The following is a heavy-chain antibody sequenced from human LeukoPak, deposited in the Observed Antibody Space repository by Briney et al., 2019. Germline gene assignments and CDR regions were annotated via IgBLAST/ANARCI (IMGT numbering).Heavy chain of an antibody. V-gene: IGHV4-39*07. J-gene: IGHJ3*02. CDR1: GGSISSSSYY. CDR2: IYYSGST. D-gene: IGHD3-22*01. CDR3: ARTDYYDAAWAFDI. Sequence: SETLSLTCTVSGGSISSSSYYWGWIRQPPGKGLEWIGSIYYSGSTYYSPSLKSRVTISVDTSKNQFSLKLSSVTAADTAVYYCARTDYYDAAWAFDIWGQGTMVTVSS.